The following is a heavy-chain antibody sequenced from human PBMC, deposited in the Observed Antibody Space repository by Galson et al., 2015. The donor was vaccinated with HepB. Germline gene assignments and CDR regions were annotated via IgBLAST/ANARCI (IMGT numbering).Heavy chain of an antibody. V-gene: IGHV3-30*18. D-gene: IGHD4/OR15-4a*01. CDR1: GFILSNYG. CDR3: VKESGIPQYGAYFDY. J-gene: IGHJ4*02. Sequence: SLRLSCAASGFILSNYGMQWVRQPPGRGLQWVAVIASAGSTQYYADPVKGRFTIPRDTSKNMLQLQMNSLRPEDTAVYYCVKESGIPQYGAYFDYWGQGALVTVSS. CDR2: IASAGSTQ.